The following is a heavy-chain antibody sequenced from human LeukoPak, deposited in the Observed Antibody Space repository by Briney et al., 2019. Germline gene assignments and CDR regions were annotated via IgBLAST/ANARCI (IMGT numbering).Heavy chain of an antibody. CDR3: AKTLAAISGVDAFDI. V-gene: IGHV3-30*02. J-gene: IGHJ3*02. CDR1: GFTFSSYG. D-gene: IGHD2-2*01. Sequence: GSLRLSCAASGFTFSSYGMHWVRQAPGKGLEWVAFIRYDGSNKYYADSVKGRFTISRDNSKNTLYLQMNSLRAEDTAVYYCAKTLAAISGVDAFDIWGQGTMVTVSS. CDR2: IRYDGSNK.